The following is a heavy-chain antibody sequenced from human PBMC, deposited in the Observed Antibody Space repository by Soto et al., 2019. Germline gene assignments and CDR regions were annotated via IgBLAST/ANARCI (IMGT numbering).Heavy chain of an antibody. Sequence: QITLKESGPTLVKPTQTLTLTCTFSGFSLSTSGVGVGWIRQPPGKALEWLALIYWDDDKRYSPSLKSRRTITKDTSKNQVVLTMTNMDPVDTATYYCAHRRGGSSSWSYFDYWGQGTLVTVSS. CDR3: AHRRGGSSSWSYFDY. CDR1: GFSLSTSGVG. CDR2: IYWDDDK. J-gene: IGHJ4*02. D-gene: IGHD6-13*01. V-gene: IGHV2-5*02.